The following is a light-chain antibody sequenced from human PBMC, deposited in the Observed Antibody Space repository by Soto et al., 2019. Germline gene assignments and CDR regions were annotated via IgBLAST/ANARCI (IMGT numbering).Light chain of an antibody. J-gene: IGLJ1*01. CDR2: EVS. CDR3: SSYAGSNNLFV. CDR1: SSDVGGYNY. V-gene: IGLV2-8*01. Sequence: QSVLTQPPSASGSPRQSVTISCTGTSSDVGGYNYVSWYQQHPGKAPKLMIYEVSKRPSGVPDRFSGSKSGNTASLTVSGLQAEDEADYYCSSYAGSNNLFVFGTGTQLTVL.